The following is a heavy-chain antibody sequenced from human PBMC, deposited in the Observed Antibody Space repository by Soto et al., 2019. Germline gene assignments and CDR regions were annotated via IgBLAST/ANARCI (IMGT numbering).Heavy chain of an antibody. CDR2: IIPIFGTA. D-gene: IGHD4-17*01. CDR3: ARTHDYGDYGYPLSFFEY. J-gene: IGHJ4*02. Sequence: QVQLVQSGAEVKKPGSSVKVSCKASGGTFSSYAISWVRQAPGQGLEWMGGIIPIFGTANYAQKFQGRVTITADESTSTAYMELSSLRSEDTAVYYCARTHDYGDYGYPLSFFEYWGQGTLVTVSS. V-gene: IGHV1-69*01. CDR1: GGTFSSYA.